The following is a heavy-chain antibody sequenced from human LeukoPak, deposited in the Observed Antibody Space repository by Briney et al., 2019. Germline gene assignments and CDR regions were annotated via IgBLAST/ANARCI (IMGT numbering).Heavy chain of an antibody. J-gene: IGHJ4*02. Sequence: ASVKVSCKASGYTFTGYYMHWVRQAPGQGLEWMGWINPNSGGTNYAQKFQGRVTMTRDTSISTAYMELSRLRSDDTAVYYCARDRRVGGYSYGYGSWGQGTLVTVSS. CDR1: GYTFTGYY. CDR2: INPNSGGT. V-gene: IGHV1-2*02. CDR3: ARDRRVGGYSYGYGS. D-gene: IGHD5-18*01.